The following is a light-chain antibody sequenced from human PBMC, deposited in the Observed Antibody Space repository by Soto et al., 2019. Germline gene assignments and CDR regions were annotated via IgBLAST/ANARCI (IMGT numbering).Light chain of an antibody. CDR2: DAS. J-gene: IGKJ1*01. CDR1: QSVSSK. Sequence: ETVMTQSPATLSVSPGERATLSCRASQSVSSKLAWYQQKPGQAPRLLIYDASNRATGIPARFSGSGSGTDFTLTISRLEPEDFAVYYCHQYGSSPRTFGQGTKVDIK. V-gene: IGKV3D-15*01. CDR3: HQYGSSPRT.